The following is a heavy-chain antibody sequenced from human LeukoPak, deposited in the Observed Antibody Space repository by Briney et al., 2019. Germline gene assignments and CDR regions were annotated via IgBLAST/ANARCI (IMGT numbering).Heavy chain of an antibody. CDR1: GYSFTSYW. Sequence: GESLKISCKGSGYSFTSYWIGGVRQMPGKGLEWMGIIYPGDSDTRYSPSFQGQVTISADKSTSTAYLQWSSLKASDTAMYYCARQAAAGTVPYYYYYMDVWGKGTTVTVSS. D-gene: IGHD6-13*01. CDR3: ARQAAAGTVPYYYYYMDV. V-gene: IGHV5-51*01. J-gene: IGHJ6*03. CDR2: IYPGDSDT.